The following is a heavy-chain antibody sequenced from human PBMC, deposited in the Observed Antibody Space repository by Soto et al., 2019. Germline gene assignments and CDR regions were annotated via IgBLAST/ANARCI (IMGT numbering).Heavy chain of an antibody. V-gene: IGHV4-31*03. CDR2: FFYIGRT. Sequence: VQLQESGPGLVKPSQTLSLTCTVSGASISSGGYYWTWIRQHPETGLEWIGYFFYIGRTSYNPSRKSRVKISLDTSKNQFSLNLTSLTAADSAVYYCARGSRWGPLAGNSPKCWFDPWGQGALVVVSS. CDR1: GASISSGGYY. J-gene: IGHJ5*02. CDR3: ARGSRWGPLAGNSPKCWFDP. D-gene: IGHD3-16*01.